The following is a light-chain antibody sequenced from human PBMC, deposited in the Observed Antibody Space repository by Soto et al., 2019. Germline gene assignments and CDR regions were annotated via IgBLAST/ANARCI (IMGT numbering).Light chain of an antibody. Sequence: TISCTGTSSDVGGFNSVSWYQLRPGTAPKLILYAVVDRPSGVFYRFSGSKSGNTASLTISGLQAADEADYFCSSYTSTMTNVFGSGTKVTVL. V-gene: IGLV2-14*03. CDR3: SSYTSTMTNV. CDR2: AVV. CDR1: SSDVGGFNS. J-gene: IGLJ1*01.